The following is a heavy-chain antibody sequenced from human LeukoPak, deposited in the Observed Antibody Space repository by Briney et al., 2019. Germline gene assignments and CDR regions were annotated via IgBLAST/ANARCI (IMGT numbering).Heavy chain of an antibody. CDR2: IYNSGST. D-gene: IGHD2-2*01. V-gene: IGHV4-4*07. CDR3: ARDGLGYCSSTSCRSMPFDI. J-gene: IGHJ3*02. Sequence: PSETLSLTCTVSGGSRSSYYWSWIRQPAGKGLEWIGRIYNSGSTNYNPSLKSRVTMSVDTSKNQFSLKLSSVTAADTAVYYCARDGLGYCSSTSCRSMPFDIWGQGTMVTVSS. CDR1: GGSRSSYY.